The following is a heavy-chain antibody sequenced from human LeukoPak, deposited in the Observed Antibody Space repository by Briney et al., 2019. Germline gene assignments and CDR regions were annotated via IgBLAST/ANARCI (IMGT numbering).Heavy chain of an antibody. CDR2: ISAYNGNT. CDR1: GYTFTSYG. J-gene: IGHJ4*02. CDR3: ATFIVVVPAAKGGEVDY. D-gene: IGHD2-2*01. V-gene: IGHV1-18*01. Sequence: ASVKVSCKASGYTFTSYGISWVRQAPGQGLEWMGWISAYNGNTNYAQKLQGRVTMTTDTSTSTAYMELSSLRSEDTAVYYCATFIVVVPAAKGGEVDYWGQGTLVTVSS.